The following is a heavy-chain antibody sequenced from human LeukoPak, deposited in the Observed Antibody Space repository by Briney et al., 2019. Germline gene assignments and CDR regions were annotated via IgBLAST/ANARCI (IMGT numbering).Heavy chain of an antibody. Sequence: ASVKVSCKASGYTFTSYAMHWVRQAPGQRLEWMGWINAGNGNTKYSQKFQGRVTITRDTSASTAYMELSSLRSEDTVVYYCAPLDYYDSSGYYEGLNWFDPWGQGTLVTVSS. D-gene: IGHD3-22*01. CDR3: APLDYYDSSGYYEGLNWFDP. CDR2: INAGNGNT. V-gene: IGHV1-3*01. CDR1: GYTFTSYA. J-gene: IGHJ5*02.